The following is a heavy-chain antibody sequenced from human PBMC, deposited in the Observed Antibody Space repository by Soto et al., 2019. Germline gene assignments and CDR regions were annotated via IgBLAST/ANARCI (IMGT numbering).Heavy chain of an antibody. Sequence: VQESGGELAQPGGSLRLSCAASGFTFNNYAMTWVRQARGKGLEWVAAISGGGGGTYYADPVKGRFTISRDNSKNTLHLQMNNLRAEDTAIYYCVKDKKYDILSAWDALDIWGHGTLVTVSS. CDR3: VKDKKYDILSAWDALDI. V-gene: IGHV3-23*01. D-gene: IGHD3-9*01. CDR2: ISGGGGGT. CDR1: GFTFNNYA. J-gene: IGHJ3*02.